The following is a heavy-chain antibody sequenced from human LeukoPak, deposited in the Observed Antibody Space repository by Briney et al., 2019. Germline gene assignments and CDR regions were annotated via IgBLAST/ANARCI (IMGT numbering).Heavy chain of an antibody. CDR3: AKSLYYYDSSGYFIYDY. CDR2: ISVSGGST. Sequence: GGSLRLSCAASGFTFSSYAMSWVRQAPGKGLEWVSAISVSGGSTYYADSVKGRFTISRDNSKNTLYLQMNSLRAEDTAVYYCAKSLYYYDSSGYFIYDYWGQGTLVTVSS. CDR1: GFTFSSYA. D-gene: IGHD3-22*01. J-gene: IGHJ4*02. V-gene: IGHV3-23*01.